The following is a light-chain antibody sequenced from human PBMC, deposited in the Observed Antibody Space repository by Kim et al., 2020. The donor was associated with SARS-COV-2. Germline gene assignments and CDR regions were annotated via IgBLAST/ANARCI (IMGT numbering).Light chain of an antibody. CDR3: QQYNNWPRT. CDR2: DAS. V-gene: IGKV3-15*01. Sequence: EIVMTQSPATLSVSPGERATLSCRASQSVGSNLAWYQQKPGQAPRLLIYDASTRATGIPARFSGSGSGTEFTLTISSLQSEDFALYSCQQYNNWPRTFGQGTKVDIK. CDR1: QSVGSN. J-gene: IGKJ1*01.